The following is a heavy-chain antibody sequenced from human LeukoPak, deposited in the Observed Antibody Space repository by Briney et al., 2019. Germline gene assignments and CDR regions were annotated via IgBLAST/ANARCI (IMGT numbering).Heavy chain of an antibody. Sequence: ASVKVSCKASGYTFTGYYIHWVRQAPGQGLEWMGWINPNSGGANYAQKFQGRVTMTRDTSISTAYMELSRLRPDDTAVYYCGRDPPRPVPRGFEYWGQGTLVTVSS. CDR2: INPNSGGA. J-gene: IGHJ4*02. V-gene: IGHV1-2*02. CDR3: GRDPPRPVPRGFEY. CDR1: GYTFTGYY.